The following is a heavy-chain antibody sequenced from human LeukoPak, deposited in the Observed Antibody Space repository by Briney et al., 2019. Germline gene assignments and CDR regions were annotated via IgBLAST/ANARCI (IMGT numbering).Heavy chain of an antibody. CDR1: GGSISSYY. J-gene: IGHJ5*02. D-gene: IGHD3-10*01. V-gene: IGHV3-23*01. CDR3: AKSYFIGASRSAFDP. Sequence: ETLSLTCTVSGGSISSYYWSWIRQPPGKGLEWVSGISGGGGSTYYADSVKGRFTISRDNSKSTLYLQMNSLRAEDTALYYCAKSYFIGASRSAFDPWGQGTLVTVSS. CDR2: ISGGGGST.